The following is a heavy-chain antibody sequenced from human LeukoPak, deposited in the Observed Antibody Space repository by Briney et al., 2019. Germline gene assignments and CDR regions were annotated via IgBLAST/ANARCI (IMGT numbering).Heavy chain of an antibody. CDR2: IKQDGSEK. CDR3: ARANLVGDKTYFDY. Sequence: QPGRSLRLSCAASGFTFSSFWMSWVRQAPGKGLEWVANIKQDGSEKYYVDSVKGRFTISRDNAKNSLYLQMNSLRAEDTAVYYCARANLVGDKTYFDYWGQGTLVTVSS. J-gene: IGHJ4*02. CDR1: GFTFSSFW. D-gene: IGHD1-26*01. V-gene: IGHV3-7*01.